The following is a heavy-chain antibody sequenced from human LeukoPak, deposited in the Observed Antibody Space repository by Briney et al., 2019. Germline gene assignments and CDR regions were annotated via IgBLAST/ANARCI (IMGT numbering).Heavy chain of an antibody. V-gene: IGHV4-4*07. J-gene: IGHJ4*02. CDR3: ASTHYGSGSYRFDY. CDR1: GGSISSYY. Sequence: SETLSLTCTVSGGSISSYYWSWIRQPAGKGLEWIRRIYTSGSTNYNPSLKSRVTMSVDTSKNQFSLKLSSVTAADTAVYYCASTHYGSGSYRFDYWGQGTLVTVSS. CDR2: IYTSGST. D-gene: IGHD3-10*01.